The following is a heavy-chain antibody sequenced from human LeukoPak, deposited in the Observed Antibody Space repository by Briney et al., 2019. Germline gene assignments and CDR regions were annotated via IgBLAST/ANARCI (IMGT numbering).Heavy chain of an antibody. CDR2: FHFSGST. Sequence: SETLSLTCAVYVGSFSDYYWSWIRQPPRKGLEWIGYFHFSGSTNYNPSLKSRVTISVDTSKNQFSLKLRSVTAADTAVYYCARFVGSSWLGFDIWGHGTMVTVSS. CDR1: VGSFSDYY. V-gene: IGHV4-59*01. J-gene: IGHJ3*02. D-gene: IGHD6-13*01. CDR3: ARFVGSSWLGFDI.